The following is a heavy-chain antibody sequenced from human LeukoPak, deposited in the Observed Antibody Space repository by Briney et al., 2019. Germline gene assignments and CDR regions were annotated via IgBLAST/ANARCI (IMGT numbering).Heavy chain of an antibody. Sequence: GGSLRLSCAASGFTFSNYAMTWVRQAPGKGLEWVSAISADGSDTKYAASVKGRFTIPRDNSKNTLYLQMNSLRAEDTAVYYCTRSYCSGGSCYRFGTDYWGQGTLVTVSS. J-gene: IGHJ4*02. CDR1: GFTFSNYA. V-gene: IGHV3-23*01. CDR3: TRSYCSGGSCYRFGTDY. D-gene: IGHD2-15*01. CDR2: ISADGSDT.